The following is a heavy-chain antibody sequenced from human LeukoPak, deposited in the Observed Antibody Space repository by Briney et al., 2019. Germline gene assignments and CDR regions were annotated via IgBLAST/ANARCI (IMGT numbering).Heavy chain of an antibody. CDR3: ARAARRGYSYGN. J-gene: IGHJ4*02. Sequence: SVKVSCKASGGTFISYAISWVRQAPGQGLEWMGGIIPIFGTANYAQKFQGRVTITTDESTSTAYMELSSLRSEDTAVYYCARAARRGYSYGNWGQGTLVTVSS. V-gene: IGHV1-69*05. CDR1: GGTFISYA. D-gene: IGHD5-18*01. CDR2: IIPIFGTA.